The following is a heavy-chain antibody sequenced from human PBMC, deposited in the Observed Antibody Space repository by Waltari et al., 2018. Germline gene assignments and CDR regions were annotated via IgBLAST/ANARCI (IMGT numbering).Heavy chain of an antibody. CDR1: GFTFSSYA. J-gene: IGHJ4*02. V-gene: IGHV4-38-2*01. Sequence: VQLLESGGGLVQPGGSLRLSCAASGFTFSSYAMSWVRQPPGKGLEWIGNIYHSGSTSYNPSLKSRVTISVDTSKNQFSLKLNSVTAADTAVYYCARKPIISGHYYYFDYWGQGTLVTVSS. CDR3: ARKPIISGHYYYFDY. D-gene: IGHD1-26*01. CDR2: IYHSGST.